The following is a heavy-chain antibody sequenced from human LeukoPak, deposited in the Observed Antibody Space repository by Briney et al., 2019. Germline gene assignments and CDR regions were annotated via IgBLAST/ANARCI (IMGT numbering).Heavy chain of an antibody. D-gene: IGHD3-10*01. CDR1: GYNFPNYW. J-gene: IGHJ3*02. CDR2: IYPGDSDI. Sequence: GESLKISCKGSGYNFPNYWTGWVRQMPGKGLEWMGIIYPGDSDIKYSPSFQGQVTISADRSINTAYLQWSSLKASDTAMYYCARHGSGTYPSGAFDIWGQGTVVTVSP. V-gene: IGHV5-51*01. CDR3: ARHGSGTYPSGAFDI.